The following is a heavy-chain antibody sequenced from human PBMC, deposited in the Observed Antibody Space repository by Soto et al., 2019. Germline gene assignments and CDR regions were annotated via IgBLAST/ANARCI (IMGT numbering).Heavy chain of an antibody. CDR3: PRRYHYYYGMDV. Sequence: SETLSLSCTASGGSISSYYWTWIRQPPGKGLEWIGYVHNSGSTNYNPSLKSRVTISVDTSKNQFSLKLSSVTGADTAVYYRPRRYHYYYGMDVWGQWTTVT. CDR2: VHNSGST. J-gene: IGHJ6*01. CDR1: GGSISSYY. V-gene: IGHV4-59*08.